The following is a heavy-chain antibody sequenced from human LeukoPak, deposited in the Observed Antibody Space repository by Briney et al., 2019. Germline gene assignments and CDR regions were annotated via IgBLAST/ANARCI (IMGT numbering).Heavy chain of an antibody. Sequence: SETLSLTCTVSGGSMSSYYWTWIRQPPGKGLEFIGFIYYSGYTNYNPSLKSRVTISVDTSKNQFSLKLSSVTAADTAVYYCARVADFWRGYPFDYWGRGTLVTVSS. CDR1: GGSMSSYY. CDR2: IYYSGYT. V-gene: IGHV4-59*12. D-gene: IGHD3-3*01. J-gene: IGHJ4*02. CDR3: ARVADFWRGYPFDY.